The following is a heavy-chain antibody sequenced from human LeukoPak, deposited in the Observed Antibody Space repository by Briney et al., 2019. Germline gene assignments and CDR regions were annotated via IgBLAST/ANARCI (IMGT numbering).Heavy chain of an antibody. D-gene: IGHD3-16*01. Sequence: SETLSLTCTVSGGSISSYYWSWIRQPPGKGLEWIGYIYYSGSTNYNPSLQSRVTMSVDTSKNQISLKLTSVTAADTAVYYCAREYDYVWGTSAWFDPWGQGTLVTVSS. V-gene: IGHV4-59*12. CDR1: GGSISSYY. J-gene: IGHJ5*02. CDR2: IYYSGST. CDR3: AREYDYVWGTSAWFDP.